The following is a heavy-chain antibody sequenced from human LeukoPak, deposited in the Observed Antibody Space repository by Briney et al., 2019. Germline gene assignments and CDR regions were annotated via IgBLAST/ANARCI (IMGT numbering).Heavy chain of an antibody. J-gene: IGHJ3*02. CDR3: ARSTRLAVAGPDAFDI. CDR2: ISSSSSYI. V-gene: IGHV3-21*01. D-gene: IGHD6-19*01. CDR1: GFTFSSYS. Sequence: PGGSLRLSCAASGFTFSSYSMNWVRQAPGKGLERVSSISSSSSYIYYADSVKGRFTISRDNAKNSLYLQMNSLRAEDTAVYYCARSTRLAVAGPDAFDIWGQGTMVTVSS.